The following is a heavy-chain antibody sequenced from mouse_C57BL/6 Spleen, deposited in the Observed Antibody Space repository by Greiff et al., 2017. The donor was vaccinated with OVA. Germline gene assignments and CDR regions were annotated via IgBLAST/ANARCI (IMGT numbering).Heavy chain of an antibody. V-gene: IGHV1-15*01. J-gene: IGHJ2*01. CDR2: IDPETGGT. Sequence: VQLQQSGAELVRPGASVTLSCKASGYTFTDYEMHWVKQTPVHGLEWIGAIDPETGGTAYNQKFKGKAILTADKSSSTAYMELRSLTSEDSAVYYCTREGLTHFDYWGQGTTLTVSS. CDR3: TREGLTHFDY. CDR1: GYTFTDYE.